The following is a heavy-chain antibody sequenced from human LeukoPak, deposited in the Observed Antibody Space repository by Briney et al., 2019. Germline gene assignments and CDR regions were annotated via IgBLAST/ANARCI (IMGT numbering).Heavy chain of an antibody. V-gene: IGHV4-30-4*01. CDR1: GGSISSGDYY. CDR2: IYYSGSA. J-gene: IGHJ5*02. D-gene: IGHD3-10*01. Sequence: PSETLSLTCTVSGGSISSGDYYWSWIRQPPGKGLEWIGYIYYSGSAYYNPSLKSRVTISVDTSKNQFSLKLSSVTAADTAVYYCARGSGSYRFDPWGQGTLVTVSS. CDR3: ARGSGSYRFDP.